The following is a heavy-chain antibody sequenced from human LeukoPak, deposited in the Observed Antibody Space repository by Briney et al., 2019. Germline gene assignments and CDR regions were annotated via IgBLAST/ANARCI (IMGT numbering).Heavy chain of an antibody. J-gene: IGHJ4*02. Sequence: GGSLRLSCAASGFTFTSHWTQWVRQAPGKGLGWVSGIIRDVSSTSYADSVKGRFTISRDNAKNTLYMQMNRLRAEDTAVYYCARGSGNEPFDYWGQGTLVTVSS. CDR3: ARGSGNEPFDY. CDR2: IIRDVSST. V-gene: IGHV3-74*01. CDR1: GFTFTSHW. D-gene: IGHD5-12*01.